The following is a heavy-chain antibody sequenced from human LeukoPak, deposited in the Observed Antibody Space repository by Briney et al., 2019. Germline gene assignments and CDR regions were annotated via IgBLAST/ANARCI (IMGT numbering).Heavy chain of an antibody. CDR3: ARSGMGVAATPWD. D-gene: IGHD6-19*01. Sequence: HRGSLRLSCAASGFTFSDFWMTWVRQAPGRGLEWVAHINQDGSEKYSVDSVRGRFTISRDNAKNSLYLQMNSLRAEDTAVYYCARSGMGVAATPWDWGQGTLVTVSS. V-gene: IGHV3-7*05. CDR2: INQDGSEK. J-gene: IGHJ1*01. CDR1: GFTFSDFW.